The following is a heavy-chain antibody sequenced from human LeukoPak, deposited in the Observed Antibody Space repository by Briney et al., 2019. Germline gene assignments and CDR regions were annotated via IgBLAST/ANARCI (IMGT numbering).Heavy chain of an antibody. J-gene: IGHJ6*03. Sequence: GGSPRLSCAASGFTFNNYNMNWVRQAPGKALEWVSSITSSGTYIFYADSVKGRFTISRDNAKNSLYLQMNSLGPEDTAVYYCARDPYSGNYGNYYYYYMDVWGKGTTVTISS. V-gene: IGHV3-21*01. CDR1: GFTFNNYN. D-gene: IGHD1-26*01. CDR2: ITSSGTYI. CDR3: ARDPYSGNYGNYYYYYMDV.